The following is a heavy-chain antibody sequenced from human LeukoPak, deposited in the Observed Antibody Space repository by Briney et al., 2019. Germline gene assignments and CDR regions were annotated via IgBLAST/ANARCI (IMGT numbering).Heavy chain of an antibody. D-gene: IGHD2-15*01. CDR1: GGSFSGYY. Sequence: SETLSLTCAVYGGSFSGYYWSWIRQPPGKGLEWIGEINHSGSTNYNPSLKSRVTISVDTSKNQFSLKLSSVTAADTAVYYCARDRGYCSGGSCYSNYYYMDVWGKGTTVTISS. J-gene: IGHJ6*03. CDR3: ARDRGYCSGGSCYSNYYYMDV. V-gene: IGHV4-34*01. CDR2: INHSGST.